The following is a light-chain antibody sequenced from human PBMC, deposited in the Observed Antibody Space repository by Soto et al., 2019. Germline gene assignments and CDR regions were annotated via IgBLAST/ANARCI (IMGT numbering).Light chain of an antibody. V-gene: IGKV1-39*01. CDR3: QQSYSTPNT. Sequence: DIQMTQSPYSLSASVGDRVTITCRASQSISSYLNWYQQKPGKAPKLRIYAASSLQSGVPSRLSGSGSGTDFTLTISSLQPEYFATYYCQQSYSTPNTFGQGTKLEIK. J-gene: IGKJ2*01. CDR2: AAS. CDR1: QSISSY.